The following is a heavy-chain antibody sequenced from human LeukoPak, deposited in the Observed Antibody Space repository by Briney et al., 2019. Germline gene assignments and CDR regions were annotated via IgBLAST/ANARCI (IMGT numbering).Heavy chain of an antibody. Sequence: GASVKVSCKASGYTFTSYGISWVRQAPGQGLEWMGWISAYNGNTNYAQKFQDRVTLTTDTSTSTAYMELRSLRSDDTAVYFCARDLERYPISGNDRYYYYYCMDVWGKGTTVTVPS. D-gene: IGHD1-1*01. J-gene: IGHJ6*03. V-gene: IGHV1-18*01. CDR1: GYTFTSYG. CDR2: ISAYNGNT. CDR3: ARDLERYPISGNDRYYYYYCMDV.